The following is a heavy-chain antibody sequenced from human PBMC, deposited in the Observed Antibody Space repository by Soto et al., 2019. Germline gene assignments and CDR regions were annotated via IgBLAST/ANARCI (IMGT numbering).Heavy chain of an antibody. V-gene: IGHV3-23*01. Sequence: EVQLLESGGGLVQPGGSLRLSCAASGFSFSTFEMSWVRQAPGRGLEWVSFISDDGSRTYYADAVKGRFTISRDNSKHTLYLRMNRLAAGDPAVYACVNGGWLGFWGQGCLVTVSS. J-gene: IGHJ4*02. D-gene: IGHD2-15*01. CDR3: VNGGWLGF. CDR2: ISDDGSRT. CDR1: GFSFSTFE.